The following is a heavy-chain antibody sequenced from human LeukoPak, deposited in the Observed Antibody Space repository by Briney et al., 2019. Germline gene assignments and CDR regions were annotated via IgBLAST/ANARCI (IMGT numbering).Heavy chain of an antibody. V-gene: IGHV3-23*01. J-gene: IGHJ4*02. Sequence: GGSLRLSCAASGFTFSNYAMSWVRQAPGKGLEWVSGITNSGGGTFYADSVKGRFTISRDNSKNTLYLQMNNLRAEDTAIYYWAKKGAVPARGYFDCWGQGTLVTVSS. CDR3: AKKGAVPARGYFDC. CDR1: GFTFSNYA. CDR2: ITNSGGGT. D-gene: IGHD2-21*02.